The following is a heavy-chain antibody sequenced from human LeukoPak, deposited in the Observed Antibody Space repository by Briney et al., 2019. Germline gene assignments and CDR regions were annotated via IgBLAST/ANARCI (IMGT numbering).Heavy chain of an antibody. V-gene: IGHV4-59*08. CDR1: SGPNNRYY. D-gene: IGHD5-18*01. CDR2: ISHSGST. J-gene: IGHJ4*02. Sequence: PSETLSLTCTVSSGPNNRYYWICIRQPPGKAVEWISYISHSGSTNYKPSLKSRVIISVDMSKNKFSLKLTSVTAADAAVYYCARHGQERAVVTPLYYFDYWGQGTLVTVSS. CDR3: ARHGQERAVVTPLYYFDY.